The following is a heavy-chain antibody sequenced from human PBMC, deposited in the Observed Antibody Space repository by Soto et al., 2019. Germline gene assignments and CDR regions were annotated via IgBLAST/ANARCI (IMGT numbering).Heavy chain of an antibody. CDR1: GYTFTSYD. Sequence: ASVKVSCKASGYTFTSYDINWVRQATGQGLEWMGWMNPNSGNTGYAQKFQGRVTMTRNTSISTAYMELSSLRSEDTAVYYCARDNHGSGSYSYYYYMDVWGKGTTVTVSS. CDR3: ARDNHGSGSYSYYYYMDV. J-gene: IGHJ6*03. CDR2: MNPNSGNT. D-gene: IGHD3-10*01. V-gene: IGHV1-8*01.